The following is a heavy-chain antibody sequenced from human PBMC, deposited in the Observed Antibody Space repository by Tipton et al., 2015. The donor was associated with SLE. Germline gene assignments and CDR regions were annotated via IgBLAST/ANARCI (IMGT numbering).Heavy chain of an antibody. CDR3: ARVTYYYDSSGWFFDY. V-gene: IGHV4-59*08. J-gene: IGHJ4*02. Sequence: TLSLTCAVYGGSFSGYYWSWIRQPPGKGLEWIGYIYYSGSTNYNPSLKSRVTISVDTSKNQCSLKLSSVTAADTAVYYCARVTYYYDSSGWFFDYWGQGTLVTVSS. CDR1: GGSFSGYY. CDR2: IYYSGST. D-gene: IGHD3-22*01.